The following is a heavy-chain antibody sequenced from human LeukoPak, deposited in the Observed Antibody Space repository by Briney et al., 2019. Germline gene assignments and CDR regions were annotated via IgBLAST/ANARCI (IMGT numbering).Heavy chain of an antibody. J-gene: IGHJ5*02. CDR3: AKDIGSGWSQKP. V-gene: IGHV3-30*18. D-gene: IGHD6-19*01. Sequence: GGSLRLSCAASGFTFSSYGMHWVRQAPGKGLEWVAVISYDGSNKYYADSVKGRFTISRDNSKNTLYLQMNSLRAEDTAVYYCAKDIGSGWSQKPWGQGTLVTVSS. CDR2: ISYDGSNK. CDR1: GFTFSSYG.